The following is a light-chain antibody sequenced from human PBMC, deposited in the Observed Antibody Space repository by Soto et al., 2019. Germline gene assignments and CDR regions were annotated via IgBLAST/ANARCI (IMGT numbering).Light chain of an antibody. V-gene: IGLV2-14*01. CDR2: EVS. Sequence: QSVLTQPASVSGSPGQSITISCTGTSSDVGGYNYVSWSQQRPGKAPQLMIYEVSNRPSGVSNRFSGSKSGNTASLTISGLQAEDEADYYCSSYTSSSTYVFGTGTRSPS. J-gene: IGLJ1*01. CDR1: SSDVGGYNY. CDR3: SSYTSSSTYV.